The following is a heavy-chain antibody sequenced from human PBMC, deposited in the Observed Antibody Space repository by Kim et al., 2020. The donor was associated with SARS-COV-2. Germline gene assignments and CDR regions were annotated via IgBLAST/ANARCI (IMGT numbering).Heavy chain of an antibody. V-gene: IGHV4-38-2*02. CDR1: GYSITTGYY. Sequence: SETLSLTCNVSGYSITTGYYWGWIRQPPGKGLEWIGSMYHSGSTYYNPSLKSRVTISVDTSKNQFSLNLNSVTAADTALYYCAREGNTMIVVVNPPVAFDIWGHGTMVNVAS. CDR2: MYHSGST. J-gene: IGHJ3*02. CDR3: AREGNTMIVVVNPPVAFDI. D-gene: IGHD3-22*01.